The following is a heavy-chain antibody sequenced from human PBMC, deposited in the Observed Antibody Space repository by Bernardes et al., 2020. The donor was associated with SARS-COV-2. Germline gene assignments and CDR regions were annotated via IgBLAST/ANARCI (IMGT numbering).Heavy chain of an antibody. CDR2: IYSGGST. D-gene: IGHD4-4*01. CDR1: GFTVSSNY. Sequence: GGSLRLSCAASGFTVSSNYMSWVRQAPGKGLEWVSVIYSGGSTYYADSVKGRFTISRDNSKNTLYLQMNSLRAEDTAVYYCARDVYSNYALFPSYYYYYGMDVWGQGTTVTVSS. J-gene: IGHJ6*02. V-gene: IGHV3-53*01. CDR3: ARDVYSNYALFPSYYYYYGMDV.